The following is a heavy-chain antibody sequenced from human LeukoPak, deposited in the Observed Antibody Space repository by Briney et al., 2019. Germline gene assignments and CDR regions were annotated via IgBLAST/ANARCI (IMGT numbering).Heavy chain of an antibody. V-gene: IGHV4-59*12. CDR3: AISDWFDP. J-gene: IGHJ5*02. CDR2: IYYSGST. D-gene: IGHD3-10*01. Sequence: SETLSLTCTVSGGSISSYYWSWIRQPPGKGLEWIGYIYYSGSTNYNPSLKSRVTISVDTSKNQFSLKLSSVTAADTAVYYCAISDWFDPWGQGTLVTVSS. CDR1: GGSISSYY.